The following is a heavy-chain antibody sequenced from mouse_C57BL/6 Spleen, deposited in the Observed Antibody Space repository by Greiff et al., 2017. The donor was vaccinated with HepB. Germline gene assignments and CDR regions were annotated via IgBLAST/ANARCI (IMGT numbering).Heavy chain of an antibody. V-gene: IGHV1-85*01. Sequence: VQLQQSGPELVKPGASVKLSCKASGYTFTSYDINWVKQRPGQGLEWIGWIYPRDGSTKYNEKFKGKATLTVDTSSSTAYMELHSLTSEDSAVYFCASPHYYGSSSYWYFDVWGTGTTVTVSS. CDR1: GYTFTSYD. D-gene: IGHD1-1*01. CDR3: ASPHYYGSSSYWYFDV. CDR2: IYPRDGST. J-gene: IGHJ1*03.